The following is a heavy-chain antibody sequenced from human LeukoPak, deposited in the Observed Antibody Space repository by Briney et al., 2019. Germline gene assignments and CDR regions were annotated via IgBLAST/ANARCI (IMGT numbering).Heavy chain of an antibody. CDR2: IYTSGNT. V-gene: IGHV4-61*02. J-gene: IGHJ4*02. CDR1: GGSISSGSYY. D-gene: IGHD2-2*01. Sequence: PSETLSLTCTVSGGSISSGSYYWSWIRQPAGKGLEWIGRIYTSGNTNYNPSLKSRVTISVDTSKNQFSLNLSSVTAADTAVYYCAREGEDQLLTREYWGQGTLVTVSS. CDR3: AREGEDQLLTREY.